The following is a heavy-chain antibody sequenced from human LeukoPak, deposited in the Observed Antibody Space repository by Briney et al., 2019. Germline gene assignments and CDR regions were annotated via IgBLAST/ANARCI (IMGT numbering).Heavy chain of an antibody. D-gene: IGHD3-16*02. J-gene: IGHJ4*02. V-gene: IGHV4-59*01. CDR3: ARSSVYDYVWGSYPDMYYFDY. Sequence: SETLSLTCTVSGGSISSYYWSWIRQPPGKGLEWIGYIYYSGSTNYNPSLKSRVTISVDTSKNQFSLKLSSVTAAATAVYYCARSSVYDYVWGSYPDMYYFDYWGQGNLVTVSS. CDR2: IYYSGST. CDR1: GGSISSYY.